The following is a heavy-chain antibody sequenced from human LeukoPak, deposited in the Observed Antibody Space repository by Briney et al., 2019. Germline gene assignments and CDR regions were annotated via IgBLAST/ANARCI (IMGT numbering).Heavy chain of an antibody. CDR3: AKPPEEYSGSVFGMDV. Sequence: PGGSLRLSCAASGFTFSSYGMHWVRQAPGKGLEWVAVIWYDGSNKYYADSVKGRFTISRDNSKNALYLQMNSLRAEDTAVYYCAKPPEEYSGSVFGMDVWGQGTTVTVSS. CDR2: IWYDGSNK. V-gene: IGHV3-30*02. J-gene: IGHJ6*02. D-gene: IGHD6-6*01. CDR1: GFTFSSYG.